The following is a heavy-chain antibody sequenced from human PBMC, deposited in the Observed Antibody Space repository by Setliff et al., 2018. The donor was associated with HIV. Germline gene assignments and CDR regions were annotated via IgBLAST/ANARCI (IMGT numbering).Heavy chain of an antibody. CDR2: VSSRGDT. CDR3: ARSIVPVASGYYYFEY. V-gene: IGHV4-59*10. J-gene: IGHJ4*02. D-gene: IGHD3-3*01. CDR1: GGSFSGYY. Sequence: PSETLSLTCAVYGGSFSGYYWSWIRQPAGKGLEWIGRVSSRGDTNYNPSLKSRVTISVDTSKNQFSLRLSSVAAGDTAVYYCARSIVPVASGYYYFEYWGQGTLVTVSS.